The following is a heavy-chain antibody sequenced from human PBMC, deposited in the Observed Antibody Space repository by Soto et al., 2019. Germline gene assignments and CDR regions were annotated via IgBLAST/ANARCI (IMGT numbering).Heavy chain of an antibody. V-gene: IGHV3-48*01. CDR3: ARKSIFGVVIDY. J-gene: IGHJ4*02. CDR1: GFTFSSYS. CDR2: ISSSSSTI. D-gene: IGHD3-3*01. Sequence: EVQLVESGGGLVQPGGSLRLSCAASGFTFSSYSMNWVRQAPGKGLEWVSFISSSSSTIYYADSVKGRLTISRDNAKSSLYLQMNSLRAEDTAVYYCARKSIFGVVIDYWGQGTLVTLSS.